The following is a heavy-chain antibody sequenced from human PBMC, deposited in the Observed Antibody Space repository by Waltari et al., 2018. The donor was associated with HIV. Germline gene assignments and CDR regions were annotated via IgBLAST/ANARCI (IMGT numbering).Heavy chain of an antibody. V-gene: IGHV1-46*01. CDR2: INPSGGST. CDR3: ARASISPRWFGSPGDY. Sequence: QVQVVQSGAEVKKPGASVKVSCKASGYTFSSHYMHWVRQAPGQGLEWMGIINPSGGSTSYAQKFQGRVTMTRDTSTSTGYMELSSLRSEDTAVYYCARASISPRWFGSPGDYWGQGTLVTVSS. CDR1: GYTFSSHY. J-gene: IGHJ4*02. D-gene: IGHD3-10*01.